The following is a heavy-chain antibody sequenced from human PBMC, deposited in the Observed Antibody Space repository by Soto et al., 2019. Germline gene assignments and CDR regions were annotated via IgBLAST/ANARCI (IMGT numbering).Heavy chain of an antibody. Sequence: PSETLSLTCTVSGDSVNSGNYYYNWIRQPPGKGLEWIGYIYYSGSTNYNPSLKSRVTISLDTSKNQFSLKLSSVTAADTATYYCSKESYDCLTGYSSDYWGPGTLVTVSS. CDR3: SKESYDCLTGYSSDY. J-gene: IGHJ4*02. CDR1: GDSVNSGNYY. D-gene: IGHD3-9*01. V-gene: IGHV4-61*01. CDR2: IYYSGST.